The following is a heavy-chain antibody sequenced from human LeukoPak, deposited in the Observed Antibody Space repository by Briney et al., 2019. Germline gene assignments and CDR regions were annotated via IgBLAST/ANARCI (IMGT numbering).Heavy chain of an antibody. CDR2: IYYSGST. J-gene: IGHJ4*02. V-gene: IGHV4-59*08. CDR1: GVSISSYY. CDR3: ARPSGSYYYFDY. Sequence: ASETLSLTCTVSGVSISSYYWSWVRQPPGKGLEWVGYIYYSGSTNYNPSLKSRVTISVDTSKNQFSLKLSSVTAADTAVYYCARPSGSYYYFDYWGQGTLVTVSS. D-gene: IGHD1-26*01.